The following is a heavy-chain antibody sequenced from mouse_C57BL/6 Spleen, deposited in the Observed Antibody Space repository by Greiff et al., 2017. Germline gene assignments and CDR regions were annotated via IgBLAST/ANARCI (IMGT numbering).Heavy chain of an antibody. CDR2: ISSGGSYT. CDR1: GFTFSSYA. Sequence: EVKLMESGGGLVKPGGSLKLSCAASGFTFSSYAMSWVRQSPEQRLEWVAEISSGGSYTYYPDTVTGRFTISRDNAKNTLYLEMSSLRSEDTAMYYCARGYVAMDYWGQGTSVTVSS. J-gene: IGHJ4*01. D-gene: IGHD1-1*02. V-gene: IGHV5-9-4*01. CDR3: ARGYVAMDY.